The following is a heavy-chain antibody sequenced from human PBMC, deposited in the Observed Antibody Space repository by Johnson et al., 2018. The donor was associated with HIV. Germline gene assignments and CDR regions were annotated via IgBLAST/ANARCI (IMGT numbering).Heavy chain of an antibody. D-gene: IGHD6-19*01. V-gene: IGHV3-20*04. CDR1: GFTFSSYW. J-gene: IGHJ3*02. Sequence: VQLVESGGGLVQPGGSLRLSCAASGFTFSSYWMSWVRQAPGQGLEWVSGINWNGGSTGYADSVKGRFTISRDNAKNSLYLQMNSLRAEETAVSYCARDQRSSGLNDQTDPFYIWGQGTMVAVSS. CDR3: ARDQRSSGLNDQTDPFYI. CDR2: INWNGGST.